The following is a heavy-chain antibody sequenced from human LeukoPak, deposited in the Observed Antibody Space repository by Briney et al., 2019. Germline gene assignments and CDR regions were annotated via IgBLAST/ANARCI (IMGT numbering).Heavy chain of an antibody. V-gene: IGHV4-59*11. CDR1: GGSMRSHY. D-gene: IGHD3-22*01. J-gene: IGHJ3*02. CDR3: ARLINNDNSGDADTFDM. CDR2: MDYSGST. Sequence: SETLSLTCTVSGGSMRSHYWSWIRQTPGKGLEWIGYMDYSGSTRYNPSLQSRVSISVDMSKNQFSLKLTSVTATDTAVYYCARLINNDNSGDADTFDMWGQGTVVTV.